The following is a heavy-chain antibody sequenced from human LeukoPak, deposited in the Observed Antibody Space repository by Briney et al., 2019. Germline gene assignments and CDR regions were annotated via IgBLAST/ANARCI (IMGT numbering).Heavy chain of an antibody. V-gene: IGHV3-21*01. D-gene: IGHD6-19*01. CDR2: ISSSSSYI. CDR3: ARDTVAGGDYYYYGMDV. CDR1: GFTFSSYS. Sequence: GGSLRLSCAASGFTFSSYSMNWVRQAPGKGLEWVSSISSSSSYIYYADSVKGRFTISRDNAKNSLYLQMNSLRAEDTAVYYCARDTVAGGDYYYYGMDVWGQGTTVTVSS. J-gene: IGHJ6*02.